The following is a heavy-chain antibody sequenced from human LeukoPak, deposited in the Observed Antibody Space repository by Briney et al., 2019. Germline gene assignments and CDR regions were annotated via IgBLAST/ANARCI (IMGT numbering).Heavy chain of an antibody. J-gene: IGHJ4*02. CDR1: GGSISSGGYY. CDR2: IYHSGST. D-gene: IGHD3-22*01. V-gene: IGHV4-30-2*01. CDR3: ARVEDSSGYEYYFDY. Sequence: SQTLSLTCTVSGGSISSGGYYWSWIRQPPGKGLEWIGYIYHSGSTYYNPSLKSRVTISVDRSKNQFSLKLSSVTAADTAVYYCARVEDSSGYEYYFDYWGQGTLVTVSS.